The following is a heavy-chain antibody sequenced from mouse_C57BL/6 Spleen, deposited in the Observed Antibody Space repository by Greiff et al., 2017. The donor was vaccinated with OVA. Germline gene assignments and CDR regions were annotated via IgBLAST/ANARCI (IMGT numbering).Heavy chain of an antibody. J-gene: IGHJ2*01. V-gene: IGHV6-3*01. CDR2: IRLKSDNYAT. Sequence: EVQRVESGGGLVQPGGSMKLSCVASGFTFSNYWMNWVRQSPEKGLEWVAQIRLKSDNYATHYAESVKGRFTISRDDSKSSVYLQMNNLRAEDTGIYYCTAGLLRNYWGQGTTLTVSS. D-gene: IGHD2-3*01. CDR3: TAGLLRNY. CDR1: GFTFSNYW.